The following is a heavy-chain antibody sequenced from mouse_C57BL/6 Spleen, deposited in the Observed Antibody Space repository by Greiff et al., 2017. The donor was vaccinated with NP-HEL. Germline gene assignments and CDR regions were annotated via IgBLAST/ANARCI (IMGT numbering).Heavy chain of an antibody. J-gene: IGHJ1*03. CDR1: GFTFSDYY. Sequence: EVQRVESEGGLVQPGSSMKLSCTASGFTFSDYYMAWVRQVPEKGLEWVANINYDGSSTYYLDSLKSRFIISRDNAKNILYLQMSSLKSEDTATYYCARDDGYLWYFDVWGTGTTVTVSS. CDR3: ARDDGYLWYFDV. CDR2: INYDGSST. D-gene: IGHD2-3*01. V-gene: IGHV5-16*01.